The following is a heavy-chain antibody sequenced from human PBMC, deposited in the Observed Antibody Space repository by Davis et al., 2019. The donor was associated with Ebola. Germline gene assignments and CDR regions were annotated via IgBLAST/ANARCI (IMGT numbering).Heavy chain of an antibody. CDR3: ARHEWGPGSYSFDY. CDR1: GGSISSYY. D-gene: IGHD3-10*01. V-gene: IGHV4-59*08. Sequence: PSETLSLTCTVSGGSISSYYWSWIRQPPGKGLEWIGYIYYSGSTNYNPSLKSRVTISVDTSKNQFSLKLSSVTAADTAVYYCARHEWGPGSYSFDYWGQGSLVTVSS. J-gene: IGHJ4*02. CDR2: IYYSGST.